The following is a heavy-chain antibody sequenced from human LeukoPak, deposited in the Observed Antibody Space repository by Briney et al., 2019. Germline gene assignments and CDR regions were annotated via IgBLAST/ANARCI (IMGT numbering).Heavy chain of an antibody. V-gene: IGHV1-46*01. CDR2: INPSGGST. Sequence: ASVKVSCKASGYTFTSYYMHWVRQAPGQGLEWMGIINPSGGSTSYAQNLQGRVTMTTDTSTSTAYMELRSLRSDDTAVYYCARQRYRSTQWLVDPTDYWGQGTLVSISS. CDR3: ARQRYRSTQWLVDPTDY. D-gene: IGHD6-19*01. J-gene: IGHJ4*02. CDR1: GYTFTSYY.